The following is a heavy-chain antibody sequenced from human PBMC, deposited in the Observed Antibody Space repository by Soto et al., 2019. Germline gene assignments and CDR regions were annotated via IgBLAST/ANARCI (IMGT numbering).Heavy chain of an antibody. CDR2: IFHSGDT. Sequence: QVQLQESGPGLVKPSGTISLTCADYGDSISNSRWWTWVRQPPGKGLEWIGDIFHSGDTNYNPSLKSRVFISVDKSQNQFSQKVSSVTAADTAVYYCAYSTGWYRHDVWGQGTLVTVSS. CDR3: AYSTGWYRHDV. J-gene: IGHJ3*01. CDR1: GDSISNSRW. V-gene: IGHV4-4*02. D-gene: IGHD6-19*01.